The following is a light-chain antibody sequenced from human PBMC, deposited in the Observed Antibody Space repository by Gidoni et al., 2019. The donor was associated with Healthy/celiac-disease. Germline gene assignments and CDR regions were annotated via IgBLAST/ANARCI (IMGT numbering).Light chain of an antibody. V-gene: IGKV1-5*03. J-gene: IGKJ1*01. CDR3: QQYNSYWT. Sequence: RVTITCRASQSISSWLAWYQLKPGKAPKLLIYTASSLESGVPSRFSGSGSGTEFTLTISSLQPDDFATYYCQQYNSYWTFXQXTKVEIK. CDR1: QSISSW. CDR2: TAS.